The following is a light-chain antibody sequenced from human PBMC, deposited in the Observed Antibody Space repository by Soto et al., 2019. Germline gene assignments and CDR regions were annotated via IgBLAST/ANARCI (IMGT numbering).Light chain of an antibody. J-gene: IGKJ1*01. V-gene: IGKV3-20*01. CDR1: QSVASRN. CDR2: GAS. Sequence: IMLSHSPGTLSLSPGERATLSCRASQSVASRNLAWYQQKSGQAPRLLIYGASSRAIHTPDRFSGSGSGTDFTLTISGLEPEDFAVYYCQHFGNSFWTFGQGTKVDI. CDR3: QHFGNSFWT.